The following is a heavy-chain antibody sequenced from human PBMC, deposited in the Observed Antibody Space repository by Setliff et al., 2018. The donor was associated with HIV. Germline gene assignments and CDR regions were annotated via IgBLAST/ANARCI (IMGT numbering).Heavy chain of an antibody. CDR1: GGSISNYY. CDR3: ARLSGDYYYFDY. D-gene: IGHD2-21*02. CDR2: IYSSGRT. V-gene: IGHV4-4*07. J-gene: IGHJ4*02. Sequence: KSSETLSLTCTVSGGSISNYYWSWIRQPAEKGLEWIGRIYSSGRTNYNPSLKSRVTMSLDTSKNQFSLKLTSVTAADTAVYYCARLSGDYYYFDYWGQGTLVTVSS.